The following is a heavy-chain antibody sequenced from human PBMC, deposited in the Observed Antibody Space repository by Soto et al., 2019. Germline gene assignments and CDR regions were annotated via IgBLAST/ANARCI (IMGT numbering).Heavy chain of an antibody. D-gene: IGHD3-22*01. CDR3: ARVSKDYYDSSGYSDL. J-gene: IGHJ2*01. CDR1: GGSVSSGSYY. CDR2: IYYSGST. V-gene: IGHV4-61*01. Sequence: SETLSLTCTVSGGSVSSGSYYWSWIRQPPGKGLEWIGYIYYSGSTNYNPSLKSRVTISVDTSKNQFSLKLSSVTAADTAVYYCARVSKDYYDSSGYSDLWGRGTLVTVSS.